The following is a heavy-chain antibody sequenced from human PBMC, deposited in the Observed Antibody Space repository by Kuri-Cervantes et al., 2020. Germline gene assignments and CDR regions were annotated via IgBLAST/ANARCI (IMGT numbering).Heavy chain of an antibody. CDR2: IRSKAYGGTT. D-gene: IGHD5-24*01. Sequence: GGSLRLSCAASGFTFNTYAMTWVRQAPGKGLEWVGFIRSKAYGGTTEYAASVKGRFTISRDDSKSIAYLKMNSLKTEDTAVYYCTRDRAAGWLQITYYYYGMDVWGQGTTVTVSS. V-gene: IGHV3-49*04. J-gene: IGHJ6*02. CDR3: TRDRAAGWLQITYYYYGMDV. CDR1: GFTFNTYA.